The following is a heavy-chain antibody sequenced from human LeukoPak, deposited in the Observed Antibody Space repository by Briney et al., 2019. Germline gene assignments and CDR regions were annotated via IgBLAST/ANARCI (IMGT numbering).Heavy chain of an antibody. CDR1: GGSISDYY. D-gene: IGHD4/OR15-4a*01. CDR3: ARRQNLRGPRAGDAFDI. CDR2: IYNSGST. J-gene: IGHJ3*02. V-gene: IGHV4-59*08. Sequence: SETLSLTCAVSGGSISDYYWTWIRQPPGKELEWIGYIYNSGSTNYNPSLKSRVTISVDMSKYQFSLKLTSVTAADTAMYYCARRQNLRGPRAGDAFDIWGQGTIVTVSS.